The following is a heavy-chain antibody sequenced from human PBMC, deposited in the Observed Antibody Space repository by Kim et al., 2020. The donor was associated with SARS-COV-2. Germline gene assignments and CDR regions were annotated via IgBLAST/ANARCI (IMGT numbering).Heavy chain of an antibody. V-gene: IGHV3-30*18. CDR3: VKAPGKARSTVGMDD. D-gene: IGHD6-13*01. J-gene: IGHJ6*02. CDR1: GFTFSNYG. CDR2: MSYDESNK. Sequence: GGSLRLSCAASGFTFSNYGMHWVRQAPGKGLEWVTVMSYDESNKYYADSVKGRFTISRDKSKNTMFLQMNSLRAEDTAVYYCVKAPGKARSTVGMDDWGQGTTVTVSS.